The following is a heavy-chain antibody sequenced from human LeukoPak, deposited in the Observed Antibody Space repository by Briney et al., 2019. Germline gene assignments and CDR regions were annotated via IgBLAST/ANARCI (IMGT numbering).Heavy chain of an antibody. D-gene: IGHD3-22*01. CDR3: ARGPTYYESSGQVPFDY. CDR1: GGSISSGGYY. J-gene: IGHJ4*02. Sequence: SETLSLTCTVSGGSISSGGYYWSWIRQHPGKGLEWIGYIYYSGSTYYNPSLKSRVTISVDTSKNQFSLKLSSVTAADTVVYYCARGPTYYESSGQVPFDYWGQGTLVTVSS. V-gene: IGHV4-31*03. CDR2: IYYSGST.